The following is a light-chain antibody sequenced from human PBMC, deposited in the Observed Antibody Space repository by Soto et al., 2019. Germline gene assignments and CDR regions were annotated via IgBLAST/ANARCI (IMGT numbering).Light chain of an antibody. CDR1: RSISSW. CDR2: DAS. CDR3: QQYNSYPWT. J-gene: IGKJ1*01. Sequence: DIQMTQSPSPLSASVGDRVTITCRASRSISSWLAWYQQKPGKAPKLLIYDASSLESWVPSRFSGSGSGTEFTLTISSLPPDDFATYYCQQYNSYPWTFGQGTKVEIK. V-gene: IGKV1-5*01.